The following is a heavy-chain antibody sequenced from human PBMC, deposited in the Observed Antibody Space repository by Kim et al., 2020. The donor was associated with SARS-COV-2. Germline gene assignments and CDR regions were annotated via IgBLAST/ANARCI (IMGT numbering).Heavy chain of an antibody. CDR3: ARWTTQDILTGYFGVSSWFDP. Sequence: SVKVSCKASGGTFSSYAISWVRQAPGQGLEWMGGIIPIFGTANYAQKFQGRVTITADESTSTAYMELSSLRSEDTAVYYCARWTTQDILTGYFGVSSWFDPWGQGTLVTVSS. J-gene: IGHJ5*02. CDR1: GGTFSSYA. V-gene: IGHV1-69*13. D-gene: IGHD3-9*01. CDR2: IIPIFGTA.